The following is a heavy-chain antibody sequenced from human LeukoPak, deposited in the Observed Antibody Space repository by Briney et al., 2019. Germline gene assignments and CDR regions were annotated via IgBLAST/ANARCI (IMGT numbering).Heavy chain of an antibody. V-gene: IGHV4-31*03. D-gene: IGHD2-2*01. J-gene: IGHJ6*03. CDR2: IYYSGST. CDR1: GGSISSGGYY. CDR3: ARGRSFCSSTSCRPYYYYYMDV. Sequence: PSETLSLTCTVSGGSISSGGYYWSWIRQHPGKGLEWIGYIYYSGSTYYNPSLKSRVTISVDTSKNQFSLRLSSVTAADTAVYYCARGRSFCSSTSCRPYYYYYMDVWGKGTTVTVSS.